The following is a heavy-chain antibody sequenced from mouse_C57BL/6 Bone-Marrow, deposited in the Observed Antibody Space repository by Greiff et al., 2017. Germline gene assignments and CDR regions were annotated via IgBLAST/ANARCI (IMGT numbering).Heavy chain of an antibody. Sequence: EVKLVESGEGLVKPGGSLKLSCAASGFTFSSYAMSWVRQTPEQRLEWVAYISSGGDYIYYADTVQGRFTISRDNARNTRYLQMSSLKSEDTAMYYCTSDAYYYGSSYWFADGGQGTLVTVSA. V-gene: IGHV5-9-1*02. CDR1: GFTFSSYA. CDR2: ISSGGDYI. J-gene: IGHJ3*01. CDR3: TSDAYYYGSSYWFAD. D-gene: IGHD1-1*01.